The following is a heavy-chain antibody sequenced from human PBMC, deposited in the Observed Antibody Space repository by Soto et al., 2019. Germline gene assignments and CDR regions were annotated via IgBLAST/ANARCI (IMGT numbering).Heavy chain of an antibody. V-gene: IGHV3-30-3*01. CDR1: GFTFSSYA. Sequence: GGSLRLSCAASGFTFSSYAMHWVRQAPGKGLEWVAVISYDGSNKYYADSVKGRFTISRDNSKNTLYLQMNSLRAEDTAVYYCARDKSVLEMATIYVYGMDVWGKGTTVTVSS. CDR3: ARDKSVLEMATIYVYGMDV. D-gene: IGHD5-12*01. J-gene: IGHJ6*04. CDR2: ISYDGSNK.